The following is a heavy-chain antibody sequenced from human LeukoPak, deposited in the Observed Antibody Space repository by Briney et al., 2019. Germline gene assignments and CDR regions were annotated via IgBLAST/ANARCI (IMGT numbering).Heavy chain of an antibody. V-gene: IGHV3-30*03. D-gene: IGHD3-3*01. J-gene: IGHJ4*02. Sequence: GGSLRLSCAASGFTFSSYGMHWVRQAPGKGLEWVAVISYDGSNKYYADSVKGRFTISRDNSKNTLYLQMNSLRAEDTAVYYCATPSGYYPFDYCGQGTLVTVSS. CDR3: ATPSGYYPFDY. CDR2: ISYDGSNK. CDR1: GFTFSSYG.